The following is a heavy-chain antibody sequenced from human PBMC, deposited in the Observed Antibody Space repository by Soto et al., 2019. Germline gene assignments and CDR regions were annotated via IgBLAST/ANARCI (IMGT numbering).Heavy chain of an antibody. D-gene: IGHD2-15*01. V-gene: IGHV3-33*01. Sequence: QVQLVESGGGVVQPGRSLRLSCAASGFTFSSYGMHWVRQAPGKGLEWVAVIWYDGSNKYYADSVKGRFTISRDNSKNTLYLQMNSLRAEDTAVYYSARPSGSGYYYYGMDVWGQGTTVTVSS. CDR3: ARPSGSGYYYYGMDV. CDR2: IWYDGSNK. CDR1: GFTFSSYG. J-gene: IGHJ6*02.